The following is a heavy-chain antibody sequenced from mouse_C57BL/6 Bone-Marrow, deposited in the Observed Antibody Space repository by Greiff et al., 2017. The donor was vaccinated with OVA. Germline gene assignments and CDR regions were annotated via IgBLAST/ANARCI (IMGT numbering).Heavy chain of an antibody. V-gene: IGHV14-3*01. CDR1: GYNINNYW. CDR2: IDPANGNT. Sequence: EVQLQQSVAELVRPGASVKLSCTASGYNINNYWMHWVKQRPEQGLEWIGRIDPANGNTNYNPKFKGKATITADTSSNTAYLQLSSLTSEDTAIYDCFVLEFDYWGKGTTLTVSS. J-gene: IGHJ2*01. D-gene: IGHD1-1*01. CDR3: FVLEFDY.